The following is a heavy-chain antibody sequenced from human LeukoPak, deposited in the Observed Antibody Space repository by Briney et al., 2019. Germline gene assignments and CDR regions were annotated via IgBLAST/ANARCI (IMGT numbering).Heavy chain of an antibody. CDR3: ASMPSTEIYYFYYMDV. V-gene: IGHV3-23*01. J-gene: IGHJ6*03. CDR1: RFTFSSYT. CDR2: ISANAVST. D-gene: IGHD2-2*01. Sequence: GGSLRLSCADSRFTFSSYTMNWVRQAPGKGLEWVSGISANAVSTYYSDSVKGRFTISRDNSKNTLYLHMDRLGTEDTAVYYCASMPSTEIYYFYYMDVWGKGTTVTVSS.